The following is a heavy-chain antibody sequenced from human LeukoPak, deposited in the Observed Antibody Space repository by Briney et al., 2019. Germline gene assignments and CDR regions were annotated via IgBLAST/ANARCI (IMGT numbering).Heavy chain of an antibody. J-gene: IGHJ5*02. CDR2: IFYSGST. CDR1: GGSVSSGNYY. D-gene: IGHD3-10*01. Sequence: SETLSLTCAVSGGSVSSGNYYWSWIRQPPGKGLEWIGYIFYSGSTKYNPSLQSRVTILRDTSKNQFSLKMTSVTAAVTAVYYCSKSEGVYYVSGSSGTYYPHWFDPWGQGTLVIVSS. CDR3: SKSEGVYYVSGSSGTYYPHWFDP. V-gene: IGHV4-61*01.